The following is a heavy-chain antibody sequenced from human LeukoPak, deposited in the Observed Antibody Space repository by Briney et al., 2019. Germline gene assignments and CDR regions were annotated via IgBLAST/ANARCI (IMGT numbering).Heavy chain of an antibody. Sequence: KASETLSLTCAVSGGSISSSSYYWGWIRQPPGKGLEWIGSIYYSGSTYYNPSLKSRVTISVDTSKNQFSLKLSSVTAADTAVYYCARGRRFLEWLLSAYYYGMDVWGQGTTVTVSS. CDR2: IYYSGST. CDR1: GGSISSSSYY. V-gene: IGHV4-39*07. CDR3: ARGRRFLEWLLSAYYYGMDV. D-gene: IGHD3-3*01. J-gene: IGHJ6*02.